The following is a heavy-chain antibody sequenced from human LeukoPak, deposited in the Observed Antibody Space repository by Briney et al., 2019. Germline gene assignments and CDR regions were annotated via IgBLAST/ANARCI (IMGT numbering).Heavy chain of an antibody. J-gene: IGHJ4*02. V-gene: IGHV3-66*01. Sequence: GGSLTLSCTASGLSFSNYAMTWVRQAPGKGLEWVSLIYSAGSTYYADSVKGRFTISRDNSKNTVYLQMSSLRAEDTAVYYCARNIPVTRWGYWGQGTLVTVSS. CDR1: GLSFSNYA. D-gene: IGHD2-21*01. CDR2: IYSAGST. CDR3: ARNIPVTRWGY.